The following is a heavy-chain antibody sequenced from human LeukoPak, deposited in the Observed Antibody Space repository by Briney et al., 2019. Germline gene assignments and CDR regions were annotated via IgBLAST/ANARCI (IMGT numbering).Heavy chain of an antibody. J-gene: IGHJ6*02. CDR2: ISGSGGSGGST. Sequence: PGGPLRLSCAASGFTFSSYAMSWVRQAPGKGMEWVSLISGSGGSGGSTYYADSVKGRFTISRDNSKSKLYLQMNSLRAEDTALYYCAKGTPFYAMDVWGQGTTVIVSS. CDR1: GFTFSSYA. CDR3: AKGTPFYAMDV. D-gene: IGHD1-7*01. V-gene: IGHV3-23*01.